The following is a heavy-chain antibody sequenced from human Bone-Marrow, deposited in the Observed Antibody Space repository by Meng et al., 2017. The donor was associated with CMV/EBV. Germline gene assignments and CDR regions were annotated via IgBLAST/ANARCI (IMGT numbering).Heavy chain of an antibody. CDR3: AKDRPEILGLDP. CDR2: IGFGGGVEK. Sequence: GGSLKISCAASGFTFSAFAMHWVRQAPGKGLEWVAYIGFGGGVEKYYPDSVKGRFTVSRDNSKNTLYLDINGLTDEDTAIYYCAKDRPEILGLDPWGQGTLVTVSS. CDR1: GFTFSAFA. V-gene: IGHV3-30*02. J-gene: IGHJ5*02. D-gene: IGHD1-14*01.